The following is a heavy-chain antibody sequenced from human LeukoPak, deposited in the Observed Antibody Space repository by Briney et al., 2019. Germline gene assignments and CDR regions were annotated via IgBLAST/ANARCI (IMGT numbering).Heavy chain of an antibody. V-gene: IGHV3-7*01. CDR2: INEDGSEK. CDR3: ARGHN. CDR1: GFTTWDYW. Sequence: RGGCLRLSCDVSGFTTWDYWMSWVRQAPGKGLEWVANINEDGSEKAYGDSVEGRFTISKDNAKNSLPLQMNSLRAEDTAVYYCARGHNWGQGTLVTVS. J-gene: IGHJ4*02.